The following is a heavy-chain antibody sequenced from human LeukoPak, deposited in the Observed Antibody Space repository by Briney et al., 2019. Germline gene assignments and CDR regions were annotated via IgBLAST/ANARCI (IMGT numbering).Heavy chain of an antibody. D-gene: IGHD3-10*01. CDR2: IYSSGST. CDR3: ARHFYGSGGYRAYGMDV. Sequence: SETLSLTCTVSGGSISSYYWSWIRQPPGKGLEWIGYIYSSGSTNYNPSLKSRVTISVVTSKNQFSLKVSSVTAADTAVYYCARHFYGSGGYRAYGMDVWGQGTTVTVSS. V-gene: IGHV4-59*08. CDR1: GGSISSYY. J-gene: IGHJ6*02.